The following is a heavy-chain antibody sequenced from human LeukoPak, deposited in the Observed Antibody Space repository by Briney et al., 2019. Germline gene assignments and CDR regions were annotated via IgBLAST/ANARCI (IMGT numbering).Heavy chain of an antibody. CDR1: GYTFTSYG. D-gene: IGHD3-22*01. CDR2: ISAYNGNT. J-gene: IGHJ6*03. V-gene: IGHV1-18*01. Sequence: GASVKVSCKASGYTFTSYGISWVRQARGQELEWMGWISAYNGNTNYAQKLQGRVTMTTDTSTSTAYIELKRLRSDDTAVYYCARDSLGYYDSSGYYPSNYYYYMDVWGKGTTVTVSS. CDR3: ARDSLGYYDSSGYYPSNYYYYMDV.